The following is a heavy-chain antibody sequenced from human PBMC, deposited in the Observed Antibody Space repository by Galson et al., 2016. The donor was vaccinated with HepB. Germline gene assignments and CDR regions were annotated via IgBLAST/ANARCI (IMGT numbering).Heavy chain of an antibody. Sequence: SLRLSCAASGFTFSTYTLNWVRQAPGKGLEWVSSIKNSNSDVYYEDSVKGRFTISRDKAENSLYHQMDSLTAEDTAMYYCARARIAALGTGAFDMWGQGTMGTVSS. CDR3: ARARIAALGTGAFDM. V-gene: IGHV3-21*01. D-gene: IGHD6-13*01. CDR2: IKNSNSDV. J-gene: IGHJ3*02. CDR1: GFTFSTYT.